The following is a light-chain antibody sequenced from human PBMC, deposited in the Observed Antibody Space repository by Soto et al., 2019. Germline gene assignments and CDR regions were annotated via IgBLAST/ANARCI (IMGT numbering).Light chain of an antibody. CDR3: CSYAGSNYYV. Sequence: QSLLTQPASVSGSPGQSITISCTGTGNDVGSYNLVSWYQHHPGKAPKLMIFEGSKRPSGVSNRFSGSKSGNTASLTISGLQAEDEADFYCCSYAGSNYYVFGTGTKVTV. CDR1: GNDVGSYNL. CDR2: EGS. V-gene: IGLV2-23*01. J-gene: IGLJ1*01.